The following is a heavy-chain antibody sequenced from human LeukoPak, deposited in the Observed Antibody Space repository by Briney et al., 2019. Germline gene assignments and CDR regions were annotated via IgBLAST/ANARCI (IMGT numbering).Heavy chain of an antibody. Sequence: PGGSLRLSCAASGFTFSSYSMNWVRQAPGKGLEWVSSISSSSSYIYYADSVKGRFTISRDNAKNSLYLQMNSLRAEDTAVYYCARVGSRRWYFDLWGRGSLVTVYS. J-gene: IGHJ2*01. CDR3: ARVGSRRWYFDL. CDR2: ISSSSSYI. D-gene: IGHD3-10*01. V-gene: IGHV3-21*01. CDR1: GFTFSSYS.